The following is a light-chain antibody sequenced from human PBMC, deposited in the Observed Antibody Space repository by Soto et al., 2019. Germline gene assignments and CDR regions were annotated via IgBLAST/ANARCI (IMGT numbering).Light chain of an antibody. Sequence: DIQMTQSPSSVSASVGDTVTITCRASEYIGTWLAWYQQKPGKAPNLLISAASSLQSGFPTRFSGSGSGTDFTLTISSLQPEDFATYFCQQGASFPLAFGGGTKVEIK. V-gene: IGKV1-12*01. J-gene: IGKJ4*01. CDR1: EYIGTW. CDR3: QQGASFPLA. CDR2: AAS.